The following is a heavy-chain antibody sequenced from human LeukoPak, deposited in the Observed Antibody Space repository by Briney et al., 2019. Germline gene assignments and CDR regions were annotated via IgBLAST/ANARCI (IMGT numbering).Heavy chain of an antibody. J-gene: IGHJ4*02. Sequence: GGSLRLSCAASGFTFSSYAMSWVRQAPGKGLEWVSAISGSGGSTYYADSVKGRFTISRDNSKNTLYLQMNSLRAEDTAVYYCAKRWMIGGATSTMTTNDYWGQGTLVTVSS. CDR1: GFTFSSYA. CDR2: ISGSGGST. V-gene: IGHV3-23*01. CDR3: AKRWMIGGATSTMTTNDY. D-gene: IGHD5-12*01.